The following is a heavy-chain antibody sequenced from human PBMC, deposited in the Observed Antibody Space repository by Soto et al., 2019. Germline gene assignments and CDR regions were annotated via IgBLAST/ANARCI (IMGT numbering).Heavy chain of an antibody. J-gene: IGHJ6*02. Sequence: SETLSLTCTVSGGSISSGDYYWSWIHQPPGKGLEWIGYIYYSGSTYYNPSLKSRVTISVDTSKNQFSLKLSSVTAADTAVYYCARYATYYDSSGYYYSPPDYYYGMDVWGQGTTVTVSS. CDR1: GGSISSGDYY. V-gene: IGHV4-30-4*01. D-gene: IGHD3-22*01. CDR2: IYYSGST. CDR3: ARYATYYDSSGYYYSPPDYYYGMDV.